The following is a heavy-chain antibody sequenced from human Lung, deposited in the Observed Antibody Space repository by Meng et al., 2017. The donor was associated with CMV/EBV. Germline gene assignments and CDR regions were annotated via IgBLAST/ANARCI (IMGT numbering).Heavy chain of an antibody. CDR3: ARFVYRPPHYYYGMDV. D-gene: IGHD3-16*01. CDR2: IIPTFGTA. V-gene: IGHV1-69*05. J-gene: IGHJ6*02. CDR1: GGTFSSYA. Sequence: SVKVSXRASGGTFSSYAISWVRQAPGQGLEWMGGIIPTFGTANYAQKFQGRVTITTDESTSTAYMELSSLRSEDTAVYYCARFVYRPPHYYYGMDVWGQGXTVTVSS.